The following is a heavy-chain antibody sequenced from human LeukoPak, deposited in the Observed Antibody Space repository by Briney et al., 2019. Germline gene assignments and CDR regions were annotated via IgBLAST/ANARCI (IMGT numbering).Heavy chain of an antibody. J-gene: IGHJ6*03. CDR1: GGTFSSYA. CDR3: ARAVEAADNYYYYYMDV. D-gene: IGHD6-13*01. V-gene: IGHV1-69*04. CDR2: IIPILGIA. Sequence: ASVKVSCKASGGTFSSYAISWVRQAPGQGLEWMGRIIPILGIANYAQKFQGRVTITADKSTSTAYMELSSLRSEDTAVYYCARAVEAADNYYYYYMDVWGKGTTVTVSS.